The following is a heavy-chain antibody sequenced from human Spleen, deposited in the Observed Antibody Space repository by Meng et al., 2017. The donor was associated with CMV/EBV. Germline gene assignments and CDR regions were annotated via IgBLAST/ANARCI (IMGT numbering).Heavy chain of an antibody. D-gene: IGHD3-3*01. Sequence: ASVKVSCKASGYTFTGYYMHWVRQAPGQGLEWMGWINPNSGGTNYAQKFQGRVTITRNTSISTAYMELSSLRSEDTAVYYCARGLFDFWSGYYRAADAFDIWGQGTMVTVSS. V-gene: IGHV1-2*02. CDR1: GYTFTGYY. CDR3: ARGLFDFWSGYYRAADAFDI. CDR2: INPNSGGT. J-gene: IGHJ3*02.